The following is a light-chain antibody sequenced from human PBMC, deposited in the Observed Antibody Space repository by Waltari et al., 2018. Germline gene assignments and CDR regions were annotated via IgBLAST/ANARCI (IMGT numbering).Light chain of an antibody. CDR3: QQYGSSPGIA. CDR1: QSVSSNF. V-gene: IGKV3-20*01. J-gene: IGKJ3*01. CDR2: GAS. Sequence: EIVLTQSPGTLSSAPGERATLSCRASQSVSSNFLAWYQQKPGQAPRLLIYGASSRAPGIPDRFSGSGSGTDFTLTISRLEPEDFAVYYCQQYGSSPGIAFGPGTKLDIK.